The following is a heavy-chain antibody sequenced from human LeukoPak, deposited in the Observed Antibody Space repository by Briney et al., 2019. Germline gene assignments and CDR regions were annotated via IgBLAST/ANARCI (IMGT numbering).Heavy chain of an antibody. CDR1: GGSISSYY. J-gene: IGHJ5*02. CDR2: IYYSGST. Sequence: SETLSLTCTVSGGSISSYYWSWIRQPPGKGLEWIGYIYYSGSTNYNPSLKSRVTISVDTSKNQFSLKLSSVTAVDTAVYYCAREYGYQLLLYPSNWFDPWAREPWSPSPQ. CDR3: AREYGYQLLLYPSNWFDP. D-gene: IGHD2-2*01. V-gene: IGHV4-59*01.